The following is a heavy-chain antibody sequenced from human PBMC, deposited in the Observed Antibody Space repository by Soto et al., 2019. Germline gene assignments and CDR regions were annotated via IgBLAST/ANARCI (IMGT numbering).Heavy chain of an antibody. V-gene: IGHV1-3*01. CDR1: GYTFTSYA. J-gene: IGHJ1*01. CDR3: ASRAGAAAGFQH. D-gene: IGHD6-13*01. Sequence: QVQLVQSGAEVKKPGASVKVSCKSSGYTFTSYAMHWVRQAPGQRLEWMGWINAGNGNTKYSQKFQGRVTITRDTSASTAYMELSSLRSEDTAVYYCASRAGAAAGFQHWGQGTLVTVS. CDR2: INAGNGNT.